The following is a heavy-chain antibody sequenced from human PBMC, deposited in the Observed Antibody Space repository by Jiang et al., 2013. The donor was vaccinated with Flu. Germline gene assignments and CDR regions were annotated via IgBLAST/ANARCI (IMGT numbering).Heavy chain of an antibody. V-gene: IGHV3-23*01. CDR1: RFTFSNYA. D-gene: IGHD2-15*01. CDR2: ISGNGVST. CDR3: AKGHRSGGSCYFDS. J-gene: IGHJ4*02. Sequence: CAVSRFTFSNYAMSWVRQAPGKGLEWVSAISGNGVSTYYADSVKGRFTISRDNSKNTLYLQMNSLRAEDTAVYYCAKGHRSGGSCYFDSWGQGTLVTVSS.